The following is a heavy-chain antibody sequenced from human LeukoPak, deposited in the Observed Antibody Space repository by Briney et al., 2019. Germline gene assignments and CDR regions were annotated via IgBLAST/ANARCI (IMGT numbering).Heavy chain of an antibody. D-gene: IGHD4-17*01. CDR1: GFTFDDYA. Sequence: SGGSLRLSCAASGFTFDDYAMRWVRQAPGKGLEWVSGISWNSGSICYADSVKGRFTISRDNAKNSLYLQMNSLRAEDTALYYCAKDMYGNYSYYGMDVWGQGTTVTVSS. J-gene: IGHJ6*02. CDR3: AKDMYGNYSYYGMDV. V-gene: IGHV3-9*01. CDR2: ISWNSGSI.